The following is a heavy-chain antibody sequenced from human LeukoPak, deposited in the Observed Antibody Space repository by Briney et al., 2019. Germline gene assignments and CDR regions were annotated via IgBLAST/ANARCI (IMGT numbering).Heavy chain of an antibody. J-gene: IGHJ4*02. D-gene: IGHD2-8*01. CDR2: IYDGGST. Sequence: PSETLSLTCTVSGGSISNYYWNWLRQPPGKGLEWLGYIYDGGSTNYNPSLKSRVTISVDTSKNQFSLKVSSVTAADTGVYYCASATEMAKVFSFDYWGQGTLVTVSS. CDR1: GGSISNYY. V-gene: IGHV4-59*08. CDR3: ASATEMAKVFSFDY.